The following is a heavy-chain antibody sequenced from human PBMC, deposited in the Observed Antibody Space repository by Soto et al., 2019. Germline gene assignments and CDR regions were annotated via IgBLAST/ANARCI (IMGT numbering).Heavy chain of an antibody. CDR2: INAGNGNT. Sequence: ASVKVSCKASGYTFTSYAMHWVRQAPGQRLEWMGWINAGNGNTKYSQKLQGRVTMTTDTSTSTAYMELRSLRSDDTAVYYCARVKASGVNFDYWGQGTLVIVSS. J-gene: IGHJ4*02. CDR3: ARVKASGVNFDY. CDR1: GYTFTSYA. D-gene: IGHD3-10*01. V-gene: IGHV1-3*01.